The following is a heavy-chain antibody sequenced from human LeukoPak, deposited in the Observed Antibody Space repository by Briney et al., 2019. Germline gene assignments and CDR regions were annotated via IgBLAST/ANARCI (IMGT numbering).Heavy chain of an antibody. D-gene: IGHD5-18*01. Sequence: PGRSLRLSCAASGFTFSSYAMHWVRQAPGKGLEWVAVISYDGSNKYYADSVKGRFTISRDNSKNTLYLQMNSLRAEDTAVYYCARGEDTAMVTGGYNWFDPWGQGTLVTVSS. J-gene: IGHJ5*02. CDR2: ISYDGSNK. CDR3: ARGEDTAMVTGGYNWFDP. CDR1: GFTFSSYA. V-gene: IGHV3-30-3*01.